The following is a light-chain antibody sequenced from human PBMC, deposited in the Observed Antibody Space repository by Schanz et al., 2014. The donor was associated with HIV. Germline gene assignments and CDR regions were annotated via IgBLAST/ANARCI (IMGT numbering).Light chain of an antibody. CDR1: GSNIGSNY. V-gene: IGLV1-51*01. Sequence: QSVLTQPPSVSAAPGQKVTISCSGSGSNIGSNYVSWYQQLPGTAPKLLIYDNDKRPSGIPDRFSGTKSDTSATLGITGLQTGDEADYYCGTWDSSLRVGVFRTGTKLNVL. CDR2: DND. J-gene: IGLJ1*01. CDR3: GTWDSSLRVGV.